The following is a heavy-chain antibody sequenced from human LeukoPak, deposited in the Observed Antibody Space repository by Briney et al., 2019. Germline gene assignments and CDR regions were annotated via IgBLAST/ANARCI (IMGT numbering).Heavy chain of an antibody. Sequence: SETLSLTCTVSGGSISSSSYYWGWIRQPPGKGLEWIGSIYYSGSTYYNPSLKSRVTISVDTSKNQFSLKLSSVTAADTAVYYCARHGGKQWLSRYYFDYWGQGTLVTVSS. D-gene: IGHD6-19*01. CDR3: ARHGGKQWLSRYYFDY. CDR2: IYYSGST. J-gene: IGHJ4*02. CDR1: GGSISSSSYY. V-gene: IGHV4-39*01.